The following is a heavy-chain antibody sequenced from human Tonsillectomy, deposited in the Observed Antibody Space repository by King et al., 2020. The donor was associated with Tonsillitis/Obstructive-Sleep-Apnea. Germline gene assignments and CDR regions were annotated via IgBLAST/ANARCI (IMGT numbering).Heavy chain of an antibody. D-gene: IGHD3-22*01. V-gene: IGHV3-33*01. J-gene: IGHJ3*02. CDR3: ARENYDSSGYYTDDAFDI. Sequence: VQLVESGGGVVQPGRSLRLSCAASGFTFSSYGMHWVRQAPGKGLEWVAVIWYDGSNKYYADSVKGRFTISRDNSKNTLYLQMNSLRAEDTAVYYCARENYDSSGYYTDDAFDIWGQGTMVTVSS. CDR2: IWYDGSNK. CDR1: GFTFSSYG.